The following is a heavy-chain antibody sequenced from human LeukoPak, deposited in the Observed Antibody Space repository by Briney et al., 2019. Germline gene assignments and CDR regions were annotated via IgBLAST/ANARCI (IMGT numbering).Heavy chain of an antibody. Sequence: GGSLRLSCAASGFIFVNNAMGWFRQAPGKGLEWVSGICASGRCTFYAAPARGRFTVSRDNFKNSLYLQMNNLRAEDTAVYYCAKYINVPGTQLLGDYWGQGALVTVSS. J-gene: IGHJ4*02. V-gene: IGHV3-23*01. D-gene: IGHD1-1*01. CDR3: AKYINVPGTQLLGDY. CDR2: ICASGRCT. CDR1: GFIFVNNA.